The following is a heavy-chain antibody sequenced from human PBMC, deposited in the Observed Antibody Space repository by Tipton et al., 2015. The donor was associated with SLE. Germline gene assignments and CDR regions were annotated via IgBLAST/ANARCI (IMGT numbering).Heavy chain of an antibody. Sequence: TLSLTCTVSGGSISGHYWTWIRQPPGKGLEWIGYIYNLGNTYYNPSLKSRLAISIDTSKNQFSLKLTSVTAADTAVYYCARAIRFFDPWGQGTLVTVSS. CDR3: ARAIRFFDP. J-gene: IGHJ5*02. V-gene: IGHV4-59*11. CDR1: GGSISGHY. CDR2: IYNLGNT. D-gene: IGHD2-2*02.